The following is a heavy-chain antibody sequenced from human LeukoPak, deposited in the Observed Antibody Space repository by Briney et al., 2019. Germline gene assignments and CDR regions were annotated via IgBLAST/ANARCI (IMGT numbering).Heavy chain of an antibody. Sequence: GGSLRLSCAASGFTFSSYSMNWVRQAPGKGLEWVSSISSSSSYIYYADSVKGRFTISRDNAKNSLYLQMNSLRAEDTAVYYCARDSSVYYVPRYFQHWGQGTLVTVSS. CDR1: GFTFSSYS. CDR2: ISSSSSYI. J-gene: IGHJ1*01. CDR3: ARDSSVYYVPRYFQH. V-gene: IGHV3-21*01. D-gene: IGHD3-22*01.